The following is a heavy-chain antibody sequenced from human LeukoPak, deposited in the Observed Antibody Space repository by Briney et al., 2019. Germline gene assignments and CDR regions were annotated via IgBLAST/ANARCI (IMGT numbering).Heavy chain of an antibody. CDR2: INHSGST. CDR3: ARTYGSGSQRGYFQH. V-gene: IGHV4-34*01. Sequence: PSETLSLTCAVYGGSFSGYYWSWIRQPPGKGLEWIGEINHSGSTNYNPSLKSRVTISVDTSKNQFSLKLSSVTAADTAVYYCARTYGSGSQRGYFQHWGQGTLVTASS. D-gene: IGHD3-10*01. J-gene: IGHJ1*01. CDR1: GGSFSGYY.